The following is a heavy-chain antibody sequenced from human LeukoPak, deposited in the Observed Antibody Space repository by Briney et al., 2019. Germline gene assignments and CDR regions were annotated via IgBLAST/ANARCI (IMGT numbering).Heavy chain of an antibody. J-gene: IGHJ4*02. CDR2: INPSGGST. CDR1: GYTFTSYY. Sequence: ASVKVSCKASGYTFTSYYMHCVRQAPGQGLEWRGIINPSGGSTSYAQKFQGRVTMTRDTSTSTVYMELSSLRSEDTAVYYCARDRYYDSSGYYFAYYFDYWGQGTLVTVSS. CDR3: ARDRYYDSSGYYFAYYFDY. D-gene: IGHD3-22*01. V-gene: IGHV1-46*01.